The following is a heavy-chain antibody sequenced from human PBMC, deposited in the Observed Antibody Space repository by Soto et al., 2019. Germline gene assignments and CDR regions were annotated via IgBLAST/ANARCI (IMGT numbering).Heavy chain of an antibody. CDR1: GYNLATSW. Sequence: GQSLKISCKGSGYNLATSWIGWIRQITGKCLEWLRIIYPGGSDHRYNASFEGQATISADRPTTAASLHWSGLKSWDAALYYCGKLNLDDVGGPPKYWFAPWGQGTWGTVSS. J-gene: IGHJ5*02. CDR2: IYPGGSDH. V-gene: IGHV5-51*01. CDR3: GKLNLDDVGGPPKYWFAP. D-gene: IGHD3-16*01.